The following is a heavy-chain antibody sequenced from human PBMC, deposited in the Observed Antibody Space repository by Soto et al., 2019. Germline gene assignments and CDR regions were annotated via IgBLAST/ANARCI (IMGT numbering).Heavy chain of an antibody. Sequence: QVPLKESGPVLVKPTETLTLTCTVSGFSLSNARLGVSWIRQPTGKALEWLAHIFSNDEKSYSTSLKSSLTISKDTTKSQVVLTMTNMDPVDTATDYCARITVTTVVTRYWYFDLCGRGTLVTVSS. CDR3: ARITVTTVVTRYWYFDL. J-gene: IGHJ2*01. CDR2: IFSNDEK. CDR1: GFSLSNARLG. D-gene: IGHD4-17*01. V-gene: IGHV2-26*01.